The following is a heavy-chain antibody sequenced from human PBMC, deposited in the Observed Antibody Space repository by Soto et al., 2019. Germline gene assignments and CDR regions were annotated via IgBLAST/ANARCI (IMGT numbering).Heavy chain of an antibody. V-gene: IGHV3-23*01. CDR2: IDAGGGST. Sequence: PGGSLRLSCTASGFTFSNLAITWVRQAPGKGLEWVSTIDAGGGSTHYADSAKGRFTISRDNSKNTLYLQMNNLRAEDTAVYYCAILNAASGSYWGQGSLVTVSS. CDR3: AILNAASGSY. J-gene: IGHJ4*02. CDR1: GFTFSNLA. D-gene: IGHD6-25*01.